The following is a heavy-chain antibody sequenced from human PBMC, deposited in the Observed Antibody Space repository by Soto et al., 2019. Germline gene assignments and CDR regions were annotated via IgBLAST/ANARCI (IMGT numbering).Heavy chain of an antibody. J-gene: IGHJ4*02. V-gene: IGHV1-3*01. CDR1: GYTFTSYA. D-gene: IGHD6-13*01. CDR3: ARVFAVGSSWYYSY. Sequence: ASVKVSCKACGYTFTSYAMHWVRQAPGQRLEWMGWINAGNGNTKYSQKFQGRVTITRDTSASTAYMELSSLRSEDTAVYYCARVFAVGSSWYYSYWGQGTLVTVSS. CDR2: INAGNGNT.